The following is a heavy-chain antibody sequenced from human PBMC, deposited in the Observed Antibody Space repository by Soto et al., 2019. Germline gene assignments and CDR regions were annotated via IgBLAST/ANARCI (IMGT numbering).Heavy chain of an antibody. CDR2: ISNDGSNK. V-gene: IGHV3-30*03. CDR1: GFTFSGYG. Sequence: PGGSLRLSCAASGFTFSGYGMHWVRQAPGKGLEWVAVISNDGSNKYYVDSVKGRFTISRDNSKNTLDLQMNSLRAEDTAVYYCARVGPNSSSWYADFDYWGQGTLVTVSS. D-gene: IGHD6-13*01. CDR3: ARVGPNSSSWYADFDY. J-gene: IGHJ4*02.